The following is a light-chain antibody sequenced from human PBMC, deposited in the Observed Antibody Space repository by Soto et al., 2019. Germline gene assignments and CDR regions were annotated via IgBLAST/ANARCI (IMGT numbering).Light chain of an antibody. Sequence: EIVLTQSPGTLSLSPGERATLSCRASHSVSSSYLAWYQQNPGQAPRLLIYGASSRATGIPDRFSGSGSGTDFTLTSSRLEPEAFAVYYCQQYGRSPPYTFGQGPKLEIK. V-gene: IGKV3-20*01. CDR1: HSVSSSY. CDR3: QQYGRSPPYT. J-gene: IGKJ2*01. CDR2: GAS.